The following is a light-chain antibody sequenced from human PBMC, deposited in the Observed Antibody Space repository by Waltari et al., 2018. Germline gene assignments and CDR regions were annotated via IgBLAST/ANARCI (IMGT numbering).Light chain of an antibody. V-gene: IGKV3-20*01. J-gene: IGKJ1*01. CDR3: QHYLRLPVT. CDR2: GAS. CDR1: ESVRRA. Sequence: EIALKHYPGTLSLSAGGRATLSCRASESVRRALAWYQQQPRQAPRLLIYGASTRATGIPDRFSGSGSGTDFSLTISRLEPDDFAVYYCQHYLRLPVTFGQGTTVEI.